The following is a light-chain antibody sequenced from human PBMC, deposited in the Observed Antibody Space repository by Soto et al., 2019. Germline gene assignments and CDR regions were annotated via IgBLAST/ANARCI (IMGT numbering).Light chain of an antibody. CDR1: SSNIGSNT. CDR3: AAWDDSLNVVI. J-gene: IGLJ2*01. CDR2: SDN. V-gene: IGLV1-44*01. Sequence: QSALTQPPSASGTPGQRVTISCSGSSSNIGSNTVNWYQELPGTAPKLLIYSDNQRPSGVPDRFSGSKSGTSASLAISGLQSEDEAEYYCAAWDDSLNVVIFAGGTKATVL.